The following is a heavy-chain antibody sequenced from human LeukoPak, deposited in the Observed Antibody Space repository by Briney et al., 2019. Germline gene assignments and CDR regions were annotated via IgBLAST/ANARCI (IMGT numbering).Heavy chain of an antibody. Sequence: PGGSLRLSCAASGFTFSSYAMSWVRQAPGKGLEWVSAISGSGGSTYYADSVKGRFTISRDNSKNTLYLQMNSLRAEDTAVYYCAKYAAVRSGSYYYYYYYMDVWGEGTTVTVSS. CDR3: AKYAAVRSGSYYYYYYYMDV. V-gene: IGHV3-23*01. J-gene: IGHJ6*03. D-gene: IGHD3-10*01. CDR2: ISGSGGST. CDR1: GFTFSSYA.